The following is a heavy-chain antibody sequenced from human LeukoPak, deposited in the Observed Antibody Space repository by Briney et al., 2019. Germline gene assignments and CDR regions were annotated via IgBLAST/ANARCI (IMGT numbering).Heavy chain of an antibody. CDR3: AKYCSSTSCHDAFDI. Sequence: GSLRLSCAASGFTFSSYWMHWVRQAPGKGLVGVSRINSDGSSTSYADSVKGRFTISRDNAKNTLYLQMNSLRAEDTAVYYCAKYCSSTSCHDAFDIWGQGTMVTVSS. V-gene: IGHV3-74*01. J-gene: IGHJ3*02. CDR1: GFTFSSYW. CDR2: INSDGSST. D-gene: IGHD2-2*01.